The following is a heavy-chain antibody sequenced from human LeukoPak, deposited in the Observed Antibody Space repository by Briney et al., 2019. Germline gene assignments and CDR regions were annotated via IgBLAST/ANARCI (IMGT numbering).Heavy chain of an antibody. D-gene: IGHD3-10*01. J-gene: IGHJ5*02. CDR3: ARRPVSMVRGLGWFDP. CDR1: GGSISSSSYY. Sequence: PSENLSLNCTVSGGSISSSSYYWGWIRQPPGKGLEWIGSIYYSGSTYYNPSLKSRFTISVDTSKNQFSLKLSSVTAADTAVYYCARRPVSMVRGLGWFDPWGQGTLVTVSS. V-gene: IGHV4-39*01. CDR2: IYYSGST.